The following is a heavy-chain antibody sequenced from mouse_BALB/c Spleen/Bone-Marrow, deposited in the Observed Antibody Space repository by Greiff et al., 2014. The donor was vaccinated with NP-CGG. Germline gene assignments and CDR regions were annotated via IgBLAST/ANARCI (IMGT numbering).Heavy chain of an antibody. D-gene: IGHD2-1*01. CDR1: GFTFSNYG. V-gene: IGHV5-6-3*01. CDR3: VRGNYGNYVDYFDF. CDR2: INRNGGST. Sequence: EVQLVESGGGLVQPGGSLKLSCAASGFTFSNYGMSWVRQTPDKRLELVATINRNGGSTYYPDSVKGRSTISRDTAKNTLYLQMSSLKSEETAMYYCVRGNYGNYVDYFDFWGQGTTLTVSS. J-gene: IGHJ2*01.